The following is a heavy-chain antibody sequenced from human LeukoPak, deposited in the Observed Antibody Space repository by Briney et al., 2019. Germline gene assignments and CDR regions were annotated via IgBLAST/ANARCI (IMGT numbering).Heavy chain of an antibody. Sequence: SETLSLTCTVSGGPISIYYWSWIRQPPGKALECSGYIYYSGSTNYNPSLKSRVTISVDTSKNQFSLKLSSVTAADTAVYYCARDLAYSSSWYRGWFDPWGQGTLVTVSS. CDR3: ARDLAYSSSWYRGWFDP. D-gene: IGHD6-13*01. V-gene: IGHV4-59*01. J-gene: IGHJ5*02. CDR1: GGPISIYY. CDR2: IYYSGST.